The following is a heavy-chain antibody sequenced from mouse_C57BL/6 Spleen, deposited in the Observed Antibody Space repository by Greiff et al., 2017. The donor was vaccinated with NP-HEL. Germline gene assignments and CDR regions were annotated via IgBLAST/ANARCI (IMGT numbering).Heavy chain of an antibody. CDR2: INPSNGGT. CDR1: GYTFTSYW. V-gene: IGHV1-53*01. D-gene: IGHD2-4*01. CDR3: ARGDYDSSWFAY. Sequence: QVQLQQSGTELVKPGASVKLSCKASGYTFTSYWMHWVKQRPGQGLEWIGNINPSNGGTNYNEKFKSKATLTVDKSSSTAYMQLSSLTSEDSAVYYCARGDYDSSWFAYWGQGTLVTVSA. J-gene: IGHJ3*01.